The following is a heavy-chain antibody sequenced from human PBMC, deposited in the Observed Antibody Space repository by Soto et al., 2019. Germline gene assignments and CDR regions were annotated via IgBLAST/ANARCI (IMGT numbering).Heavy chain of an antibody. CDR2: IIPIFGTA. D-gene: IGHD3-22*01. Sequence: VTGSCKASGGTFSSYAISWVRQAPGQGLELMGGIIPIFGTANYAQKFQGRVTITADKSTSTAYMELSSLRSEDTAVYYCARVLDYYDSSGYYLYWYFDLWGRGTLVTVSS. CDR1: GGTFSSYA. V-gene: IGHV1-69*06. J-gene: IGHJ2*01. CDR3: ARVLDYYDSSGYYLYWYFDL.